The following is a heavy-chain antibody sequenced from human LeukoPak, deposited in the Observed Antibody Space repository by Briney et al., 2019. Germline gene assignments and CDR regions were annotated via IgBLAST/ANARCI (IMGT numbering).Heavy chain of an antibody. V-gene: IGHV3-48*03. CDR1: GFTFSSYE. J-gene: IGHJ6*02. CDR3: ARSPPLELNYYYGMDV. CDR2: ISSSGSTI. Sequence: GGSLRLSCAASGFTFSSYEMNWVRQAPGKGLEWVSYISSSGSTIYYADSVKGRFTISRDNAKNSLYLQMNNLRAEDTAVYYCARSPPLELNYYYGMDVWGQGTTVTVSS. D-gene: IGHD1-7*01.